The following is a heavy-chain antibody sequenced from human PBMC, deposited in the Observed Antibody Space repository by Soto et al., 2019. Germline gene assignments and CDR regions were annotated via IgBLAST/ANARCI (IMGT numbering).Heavy chain of an antibody. CDR3: AKEGYYYGSGSYYKAVFGRKRTNYYYYYMDV. D-gene: IGHD3-10*01. CDR2: ISYDGSNK. CDR1: GFTFSSYG. Sequence: GGSLRLSCAASGFTFSSYGMHWVRQAPGKGLEWVAVISYDGSNKYYADSVKGRFTISRDNSKNTLYLQMNSLRAEDKAVYYCAKEGYYYGSGSYYKAVFGRKRTNYYYYYMDVWGKGTTVTVSS. J-gene: IGHJ6*03. V-gene: IGHV3-30*18.